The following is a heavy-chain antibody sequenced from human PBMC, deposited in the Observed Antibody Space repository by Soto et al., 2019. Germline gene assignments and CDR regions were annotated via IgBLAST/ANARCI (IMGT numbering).Heavy chain of an antibody. J-gene: IGHJ5*01. CDR2: IDWNGANI. Sequence: EVQLVESGGGLVQPARSLRLSCAASGFTFNDFAMHWVRHAPRKGLDWVASIDWNGANIAYAASVEDRFRISRDNVKNSLFLQVNRLRGEDPAFYFCARDSGIVAAVRISFDPRGQVALVTVSS. CDR1: GFTFNDFA. D-gene: IGHD1-26*01. CDR3: ARDSGIVAAVRISFDP. V-gene: IGHV3-9*01.